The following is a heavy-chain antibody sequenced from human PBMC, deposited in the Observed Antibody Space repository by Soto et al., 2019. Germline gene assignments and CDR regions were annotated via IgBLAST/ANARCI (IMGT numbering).Heavy chain of an antibody. CDR1: GDSVSSNSAS. J-gene: IGHJ5*02. V-gene: IGHV6-1*01. CDR3: ARVDIMRASVFWFDP. Sequence: QVQLQQSGPGLVRPSQTLSVTCAISGDSVSSNSASWNWIRQSPSRGLQWLGRIYYKSKWYEDYAVSVRSPKTINPDTSKNQFSLYLNSVTPEDTAVYYCARVDIMRASVFWFDPWGQGTLVTVSS. CDR2: IYYKSKWYE. D-gene: IGHD2-15*01.